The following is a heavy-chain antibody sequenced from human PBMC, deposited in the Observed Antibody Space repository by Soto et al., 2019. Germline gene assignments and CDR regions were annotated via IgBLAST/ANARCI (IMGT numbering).Heavy chain of an antibody. Sequence: SVKVSCKASGGTFSSHVISCVRQAPGQGLEWMGGIIPIFGTANYAQKFQGRITISADESMSTAYMELTSLRSEDTAVYYCARTYGSGSYYNVQNYHYGMDVWGQGTTVTVSS. J-gene: IGHJ6*02. CDR2: IIPIFGTA. V-gene: IGHV1-69*13. D-gene: IGHD3-10*01. CDR3: ARTYGSGSYYNVQNYHYGMDV. CDR1: GGTFSSHV.